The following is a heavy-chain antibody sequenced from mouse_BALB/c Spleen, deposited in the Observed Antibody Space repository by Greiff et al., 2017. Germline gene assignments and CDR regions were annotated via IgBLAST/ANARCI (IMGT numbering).Heavy chain of an antibody. CDR1: GFTFSSYA. Sequence: DVKLVESGGGLVKPGGSLKLSCAASGFTFSSYAMSWVRQTPEKRLEWVATISSGGSYTYYPDSVKGRFTISRDNAKNTLYLQMSSLRSEDTAMYYCARHGDYGSSSWFAYWGQGTLVTVSA. CDR2: ISSGGSYT. V-gene: IGHV5-9-3*01. J-gene: IGHJ3*01. D-gene: IGHD1-1*01. CDR3: ARHGDYGSSSWFAY.